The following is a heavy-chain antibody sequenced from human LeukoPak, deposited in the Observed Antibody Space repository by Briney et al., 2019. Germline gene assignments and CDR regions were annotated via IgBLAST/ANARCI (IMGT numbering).Heavy chain of an antibody. CDR3: ARGTTVVTRNWFDP. D-gene: IGHD4-23*01. Sequence: GGSLRLSCAASGFTFSSYGMHWVRQAPGKGLEWVAFIRYDGSNKYYADSVKGRFTISRDNSKNTLYLQMNSLRAEDTAVYYCARGTTVVTRNWFDPWGEGTLVSVSS. CDR1: GFTFSSYG. V-gene: IGHV3-30*02. J-gene: IGHJ5*02. CDR2: IRYDGSNK.